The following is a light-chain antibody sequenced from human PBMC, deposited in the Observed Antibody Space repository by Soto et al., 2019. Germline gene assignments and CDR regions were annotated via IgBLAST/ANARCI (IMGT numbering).Light chain of an antibody. CDR2: DAS. CDR3: QQRTNWPTST. CDR1: QNVRSY. Sequence: EIVLRQSPATLSLSPGERATLSCRASQNVRSYLAWYQQKPGQAPRLLIHDASSRATGIPDRFSGSGSGTDFTLTISSLEPEDSAVYYCQQRTNWPTSTFGQGTRLEIK. J-gene: IGKJ5*01. V-gene: IGKV3-11*01.